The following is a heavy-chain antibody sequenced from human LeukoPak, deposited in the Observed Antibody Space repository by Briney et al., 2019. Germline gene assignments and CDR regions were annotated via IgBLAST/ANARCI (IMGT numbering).Heavy chain of an antibody. Sequence: GGSLRLSCAASGFTFSSYAMSWVRQAPGQGLDWVSAISDSGVTAYYADSVKGRFTISRDNSKSTLYLQMNSLRAEDTAVYYCANLNAPYWGNFDYWGQGTLVTVSS. J-gene: IGHJ4*02. CDR3: ANLNAPYWGNFDY. V-gene: IGHV3-23*01. CDR1: GFTFSSYA. D-gene: IGHD7-27*01. CDR2: ISDSGVTA.